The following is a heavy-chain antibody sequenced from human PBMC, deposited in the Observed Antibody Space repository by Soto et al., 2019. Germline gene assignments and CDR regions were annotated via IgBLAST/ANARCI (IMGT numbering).Heavy chain of an antibody. CDR2: VDASGNT. J-gene: IGHJ5*02. CDR1: GHSISADY. CDR3: ARDVGGSVVPHWFDP. D-gene: IGHD1-26*01. V-gene: IGHV4-4*07. Sequence: QVQLQESGPGLVKASETLSLSCTVSGHSISADYWSWIRQPAGKRLEWIGRVDASGNTNYNPSLKSRVTMSVDTSKNQFFLKVRSVTAADTAMYFCARDVGGSVVPHWFDPWGQGAIVTFSS.